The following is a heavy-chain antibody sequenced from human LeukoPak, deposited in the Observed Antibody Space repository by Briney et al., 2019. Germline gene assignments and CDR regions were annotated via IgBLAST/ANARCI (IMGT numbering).Heavy chain of an antibody. CDR2: ISWNSGSI. CDR1: GFTFDDYA. D-gene: IGHD3-3*01. V-gene: IGHV3-9*01. Sequence: GGSLRLSCAASGFTFDDYAMHWVRQAPGKGLEWVSGISWNSGSIGYADSVKGRFTISRDNAKNSLYLQMNSLRAEDTALYYCAKALRSGPYYYYYYGMDVWGQGTTVTVSS. CDR3: AKALRSGPYYYYYYGMDV. J-gene: IGHJ6*02.